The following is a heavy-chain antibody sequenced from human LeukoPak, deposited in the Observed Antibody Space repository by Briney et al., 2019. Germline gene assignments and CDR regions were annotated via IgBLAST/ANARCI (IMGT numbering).Heavy chain of an antibody. V-gene: IGHV3-23*01. CDR1: GFTFRSYE. Sequence: GGSLTLSCEDSGFTFRSYEMNWVRQAPGKGLEWVSAISGSGGSTYYADSVKGRFTISRDNSKNTLYLQMNSLRAEDTAVYYCAKMSSSWSAGPDRRFYFDYWGQGTLVTVSS. D-gene: IGHD6-13*01. CDR3: AKMSSSWSAGPDRRFYFDY. J-gene: IGHJ4*02. CDR2: ISGSGGST.